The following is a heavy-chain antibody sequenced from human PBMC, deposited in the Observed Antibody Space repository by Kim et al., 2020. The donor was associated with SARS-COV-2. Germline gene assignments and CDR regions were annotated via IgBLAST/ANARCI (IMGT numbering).Heavy chain of an antibody. Sequence: GGSLRLSCAASGFTVSSNYMSWVRQAPGKGLEWVSVIYSGGSTYYADSVKGRFTISRDNSKNTLYLQMNSLRAEDTAVYYCARVSNDYVWGSLDYWGQGTLVTVSS. D-gene: IGHD3-16*01. CDR3: ARVSNDYVWGSLDY. CDR1: GFTVSSNY. CDR2: IYSGGST. V-gene: IGHV3-53*01. J-gene: IGHJ4*02.